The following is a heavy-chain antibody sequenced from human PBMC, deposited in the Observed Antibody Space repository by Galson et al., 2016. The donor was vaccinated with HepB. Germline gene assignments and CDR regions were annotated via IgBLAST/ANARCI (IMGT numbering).Heavy chain of an antibody. CDR3: ARDYNWNADY. V-gene: IGHV3-7*04. D-gene: IGHD1-20*01. Sequence: SLRLSCAGSGFSFSNYWMSWVRQAPGKGLEWVAIIKQDGSDTKYVDSVKGRFTISRDNAKNSLYLQMNALRVEGTAVYYCARDYNWNADYWGQGSLVTVSS. J-gene: IGHJ4*02. CDR2: IKQDGSDT. CDR1: GFSFSNYW.